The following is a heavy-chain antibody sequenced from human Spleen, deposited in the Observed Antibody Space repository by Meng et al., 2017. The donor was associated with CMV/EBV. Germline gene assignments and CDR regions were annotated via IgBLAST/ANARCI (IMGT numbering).Heavy chain of an antibody. CDR2: ISSRDGTV. Sequence: GESLKISCAASGFSFSDYYMSWIRQAPGKGLEWISYISSRDGTVYYADSVKGRFTISRDNAKNSLYLQMNSLRTEDTAVYYCARDLDAYYYGGGSYRGDYWGQGTLVTVSS. CDR1: GFSFSDYY. CDR3: ARDLDAYYYGGGSYRGDY. J-gene: IGHJ4*02. V-gene: IGHV3-11*01. D-gene: IGHD3-10*01.